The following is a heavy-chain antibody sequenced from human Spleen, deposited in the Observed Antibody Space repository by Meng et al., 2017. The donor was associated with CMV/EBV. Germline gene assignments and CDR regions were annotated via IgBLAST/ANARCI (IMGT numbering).Heavy chain of an antibody. CDR3: ARHYGDYGHFDY. V-gene: IGHV5-51*01. Sequence: GESLKISCKGLGYSFSRFWMAWVRQTPGKGLEWMGIVYPGDSDTRYSPSFQGQVTISADKSINTAYLQWSSLKASDTAMYYCARHYGDYGHFDYWGQGTLVTVSS. CDR1: GYSFSRFW. CDR2: VYPGDSDT. D-gene: IGHD4-17*01. J-gene: IGHJ4*02.